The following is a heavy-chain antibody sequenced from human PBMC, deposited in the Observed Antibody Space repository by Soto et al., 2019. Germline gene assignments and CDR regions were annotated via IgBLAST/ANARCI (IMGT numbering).Heavy chain of an antibody. CDR1: GFTFSSYG. Sequence: GGSLRLSCAASGFTFSSYGMHWVRQAPGKGLEWVAVISYDGSNKYYADSVKGRFTISRDNSKNTLYLQMNSLRAEDTAVYYCAKSYSSGPSPTYYGMDVWGQGTTVTVSS. V-gene: IGHV3-30*18. J-gene: IGHJ6*02. D-gene: IGHD6-19*01. CDR3: AKSYSSGPSPTYYGMDV. CDR2: ISYDGSNK.